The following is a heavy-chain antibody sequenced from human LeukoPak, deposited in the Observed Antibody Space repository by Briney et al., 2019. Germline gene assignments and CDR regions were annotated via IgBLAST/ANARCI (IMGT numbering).Heavy chain of an antibody. CDR3: ARGRRTVRGACNWSDP. CDR1: GGSISSGDYY. V-gene: IGHV4-30-4*01. J-gene: IGHJ5*02. Sequence: PSQTLSLTCTVSGGSISSGDYYWSWIRQPPGKGLEWIGYIYYSGSTYYNPSLKSRVTISVDTSKNQFSLKLSSVTAADTAVYYCARGRRTVRGACNWSDPWGQGTLVTVSS. D-gene: IGHD3-10*01. CDR2: IYYSGST.